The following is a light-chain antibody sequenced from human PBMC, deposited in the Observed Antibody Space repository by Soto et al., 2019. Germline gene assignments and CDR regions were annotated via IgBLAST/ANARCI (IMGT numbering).Light chain of an antibody. V-gene: IGKV3-15*01. J-gene: IGKJ1*01. CDR1: QSVSSN. CDR2: GAS. CDR3: QQYNNWPPWT. Sequence: EIVMTQSPATLSVSPGERATLSCRASQSVSSNLAWYQQKPGQAPRLLIYGASTRATGIPARFSGSGPGTEFTLTICSLQSEDFAVYYCQQYNNWPPWTFGQGTKVDIK.